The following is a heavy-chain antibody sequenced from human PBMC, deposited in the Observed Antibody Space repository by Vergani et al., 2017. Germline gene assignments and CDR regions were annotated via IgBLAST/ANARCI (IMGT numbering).Heavy chain of an antibody. J-gene: IGHJ3*02. CDR1: GGSISSYY. CDR2: IKQDGSEK. D-gene: IGHD1-14*01. CDR3: ARDLGIDAFDI. V-gene: IGHV3-7*01. Sequence: VQLQESGPGLVKPSETLSLTCTVSGGSISSYYWSWIRQPPGKGLEWVANIKQDGSEKYYVDSVKGRFTISRDNAKNSLYLQMNSLRAEDTAVYYCARDLGIDAFDIWGQGTMVTVSS.